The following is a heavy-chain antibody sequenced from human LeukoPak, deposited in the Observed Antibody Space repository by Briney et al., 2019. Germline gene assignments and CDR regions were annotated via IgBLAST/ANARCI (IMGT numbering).Heavy chain of an antibody. CDR3: ARDGSRSSSWYGYYYYMDV. D-gene: IGHD6-13*01. Sequence: PGRSLRLSCAASGFTFSSYDMHWVRQAPGKGLEWVAVISYDVTNKYYTDSVKGRFTISRDNSKNTLYLQMNSLRAEDTAVYYCARDGSRSSSWYGYYYYMDVWGKGTTVTVSS. V-gene: IGHV3-30*03. CDR2: ISYDVTNK. J-gene: IGHJ6*03. CDR1: GFTFSSYD.